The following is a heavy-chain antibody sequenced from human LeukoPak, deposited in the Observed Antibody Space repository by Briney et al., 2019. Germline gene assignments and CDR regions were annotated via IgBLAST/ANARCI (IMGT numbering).Heavy chain of an antibody. CDR2: IKQDGSEK. CDR3: AREELYYYYGMDV. J-gene: IGHJ6*02. CDR1: GFTFSSYW. D-gene: IGHD1-26*01. V-gene: IGHV3-7*01. Sequence: GGSLRLSCAASGFTFSSYWMSWVRQAPGKGLEWEANIKQDGSEKYYVDSVKGRFTISRDNAKNSLYLQMNSLRAEDTAVYYCAREELYYYYGMDVWGQGTTVTVSS.